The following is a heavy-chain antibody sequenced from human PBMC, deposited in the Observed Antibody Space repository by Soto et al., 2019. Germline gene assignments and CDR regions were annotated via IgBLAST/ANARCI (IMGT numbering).Heavy chain of an antibody. CDR1: GGSISSSSYY. CDR3: ANHIVVVTAISNWFDP. CDR2: IYYSGST. D-gene: IGHD2-21*02. V-gene: IGHV4-39*01. Sequence: SETLSLTCTVSGGSISSSSYYWGWIRQPPGKGLEWIGSIYYSGSTYYNPSLKSRVTISVDTSENQFSLKLSSVTAADTAVYYCANHIVVVTAISNWFDPWGQGTLVTVS. J-gene: IGHJ5*02.